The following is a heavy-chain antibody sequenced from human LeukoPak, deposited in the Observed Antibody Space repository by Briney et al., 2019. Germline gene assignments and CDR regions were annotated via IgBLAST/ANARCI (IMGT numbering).Heavy chain of an antibody. V-gene: IGHV4-4*02. D-gene: IGHD6-6*01. J-gene: IGHJ6*02. CDR2: TYHSGST. CDR3: ASRPTRDGMDV. Sequence: PSETLSLTCAVSGGSISSVNWWIWVRQTPGKGLEWIGETYHSGSTNYNPSLKSRVTISVDKSKNQFSLKLSSVTAADTAVYYCASRPTRDGMDVWGQGTTVTVSS. CDR1: GGSISSVNW.